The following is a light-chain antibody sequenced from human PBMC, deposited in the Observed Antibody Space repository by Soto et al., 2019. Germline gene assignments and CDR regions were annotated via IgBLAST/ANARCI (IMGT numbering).Light chain of an antibody. CDR3: QQYGSSPWT. V-gene: IGKV3-20*01. Sequence: ETVLTQSPGTLSLSPGERATLSCRASQTIRSNYLAWYRQTPGQAPRLLIYGASNRATGIPDTFSGSGSGTDCTLIISRLEPEDFALYYCQQYGSSPWTFGQGTKVEIK. CDR1: QTIRSNY. J-gene: IGKJ1*01. CDR2: GAS.